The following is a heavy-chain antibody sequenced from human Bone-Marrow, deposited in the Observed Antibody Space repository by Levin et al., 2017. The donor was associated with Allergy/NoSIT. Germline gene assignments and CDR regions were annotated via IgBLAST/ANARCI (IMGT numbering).Heavy chain of an antibody. CDR3: ARRYGCHVDY. CDR2: IYYNGDT. Sequence: SETLSLTCTVSGGSISSYSYYWGWIRQPPGKGLEWIGSIYYNGDTYYNPSLKTRVTISVDTSKNQFSLRLRSVTAAGTAVYYCARRYGCHVDYWGQGTLVTVSS. V-gene: IGHV4-39*01. CDR1: GGSISSYSYY. D-gene: IGHD5-24*01. J-gene: IGHJ4*02.